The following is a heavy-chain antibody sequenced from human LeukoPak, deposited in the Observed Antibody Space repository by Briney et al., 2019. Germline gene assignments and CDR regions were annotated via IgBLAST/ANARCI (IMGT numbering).Heavy chain of an antibody. CDR1: GFTFSSYN. V-gene: IGHV3-21*01. CDR2: ISTSGSYI. D-gene: IGHD3-10*02. Sequence: GGSLRLSCAASGFTFSSYNMNWVRQAPGKGLEWVSSISTSGSYIYYADSVKGRFTISRDNAKKSLYLQMNSLRAEDTAVYYCAELGITMIGGVWGKGTTVTISS. J-gene: IGHJ6*04. CDR3: AELGITMIGGV.